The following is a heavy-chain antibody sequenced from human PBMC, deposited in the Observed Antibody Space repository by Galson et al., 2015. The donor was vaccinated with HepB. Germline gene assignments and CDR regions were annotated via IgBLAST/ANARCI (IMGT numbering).Heavy chain of an antibody. V-gene: IGHV1-8*01. Sequence: SVKVSCKASGSTFTSYDINWVRQATGQGLEWMGWMNPNSGNTGYAQKFQGRVTMTRNTSISTAYMELSSLRSEDTAVYYCARGRRKVAKPQGFTSFYYYYYMDVWGKGTTVTVSS. J-gene: IGHJ6*03. CDR3: ARGRRKVAKPQGFTSFYYYYYMDV. D-gene: IGHD1-14*01. CDR2: MNPNSGNT. CDR1: GSTFTSYD.